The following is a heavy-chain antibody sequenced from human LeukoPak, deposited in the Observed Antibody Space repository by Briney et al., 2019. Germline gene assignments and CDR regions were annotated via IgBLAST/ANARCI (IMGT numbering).Heavy chain of an antibody. J-gene: IGHJ3*02. CDR3: ARDRDEYNNSEDAFDI. Sequence: PGGSLRLSCAASGFTFSSYAMSWVRQAPGKGLEWVSAISGSGGSTYYADSVKGRFTISRDNSKNTLYLQMNSLRAEDTAIYYCARDRDEYNNSEDAFDIWGQGTKVTVSS. D-gene: IGHD1-14*01. CDR1: GFTFSSYA. CDR2: ISGSGGST. V-gene: IGHV3-23*01.